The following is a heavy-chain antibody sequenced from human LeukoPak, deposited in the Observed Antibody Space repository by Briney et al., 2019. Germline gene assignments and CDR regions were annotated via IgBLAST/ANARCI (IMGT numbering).Heavy chain of an antibody. V-gene: IGHV3-23*01. CDR3: AKGSTAFGSSWYGKAYYYMDV. D-gene: IGHD2-15*01. CDR2: IRGSGAGT. Sequence: GGSLRLFCAASGFTFSAYAMSWVRLAPGKGLEWVSDIRGSGAGTYYADSVKGRFTISRDNSKNTLDLQMNSLRAGDTAVYYCAKGSTAFGSSWYGKAYYYMDVWGKGTTVTVSS. CDR1: GFTFSAYA. J-gene: IGHJ6*03.